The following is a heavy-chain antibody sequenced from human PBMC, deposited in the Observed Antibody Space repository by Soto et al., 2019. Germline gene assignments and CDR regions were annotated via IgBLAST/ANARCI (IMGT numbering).Heavy chain of an antibody. D-gene: IGHD1-26*01. CDR1: GGTFRSYG. CDR2: IVPMYGTP. Sequence: QVQLEQSGAEVKKAGSSVRVSCQASGGTFRSYGISWVRQAPGQGLEWMGGIVPMYGTPNYAQRFLGRVTITADQTTSTAYMALSRQRSEHTAVDYCASAVGVGALYYGMYVWGQGTTVTVSS. CDR3: ASAVGVGALYYGMYV. J-gene: IGHJ6*02. V-gene: IGHV1-69*01.